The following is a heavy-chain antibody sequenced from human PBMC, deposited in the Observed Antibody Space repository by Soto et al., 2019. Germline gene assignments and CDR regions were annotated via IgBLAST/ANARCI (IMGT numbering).Heavy chain of an antibody. CDR2: TYYRSKWYN. Sequence: SQTLSLTCAISGDSVSSNNPSWNWIRQSPSRGLEWLGRTYYRSKWYNDYAVSVKSRITINPDTSKNQSSLQLTSVTPEDTAVYYCARDSWYFDYWGQGILVTVSS. V-gene: IGHV6-1*01. J-gene: IGHJ4*02. CDR3: ARDSWYFDY. CDR1: GDSVSSNNPS. D-gene: IGHD2-15*01.